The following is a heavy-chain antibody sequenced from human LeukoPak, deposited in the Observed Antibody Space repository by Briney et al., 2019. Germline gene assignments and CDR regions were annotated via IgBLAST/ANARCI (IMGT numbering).Heavy chain of an antibody. CDR3: AKENYGDSTGGRFQH. J-gene: IGHJ1*01. Sequence: GGSLRLSYAASGFTFSSYAMSWVRQAPGKGLEWVSVISGSGGSTYYADSVKGRFTVSRDNSKNTLYLQMSSLRAEDTAVYYCAKENYGDSTGGRFQHWGQGTLVTVSS. V-gene: IGHV3-23*01. CDR1: GFTFSSYA. D-gene: IGHD4-17*01. CDR2: ISGSGGST.